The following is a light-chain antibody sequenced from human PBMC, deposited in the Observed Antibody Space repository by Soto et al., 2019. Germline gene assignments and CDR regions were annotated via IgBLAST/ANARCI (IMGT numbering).Light chain of an antibody. J-gene: IGLJ2*01. CDR3: QAWDSSTAS. V-gene: IGLV3-1*01. CDR1: KLGDKY. Sequence: SYELTQPPSVSVSPGQTASITCSGDKLGDKYTCWYQQKPGQSPVVVIYQDTKRPSGIPERFSGSSSGNTATLTISGTQAMDEGDYYCQAWDSSTASFGGGTKVTVL. CDR2: QDT.